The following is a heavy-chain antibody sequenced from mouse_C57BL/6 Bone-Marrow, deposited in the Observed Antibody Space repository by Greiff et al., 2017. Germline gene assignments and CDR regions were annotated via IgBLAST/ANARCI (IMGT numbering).Heavy chain of an antibody. J-gene: IGHJ2*01. D-gene: IGHD3-2*02. CDR2: INPNNGGT. CDR1: GYTFTDYY. CDR3: ARGDSSGYNFDY. V-gene: IGHV1-26*01. Sequence: VQLQQSGPELVKPGASVKISCKASGYTFTDYYMNWVKQSHGKSLEWIGDINPNNGGTSYNQKFKGKATLTVDKSSSTAYMELRSLTSEDSAVYYCARGDSSGYNFDYWGQGTTLTVSS.